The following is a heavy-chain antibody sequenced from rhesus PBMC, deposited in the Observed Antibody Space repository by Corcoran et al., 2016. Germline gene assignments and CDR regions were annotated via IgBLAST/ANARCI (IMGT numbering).Heavy chain of an antibody. Sequence: QVTLKESGPALVKPTQTLTLTCTFSGFYLTTSGMGVGWIRQPPEKALEWLALIYWDYGKRSSTSLKSRLTISKDTSKNQVVLTMTNMDPVDTATYYGARGVERLLHAFDFWGQGLRVTVSS. CDR2: IYWDYGK. CDR3: ARGVERLLHAFDF. CDR1: GFYLTTSGMG. V-gene: IGHV2-174*01. D-gene: IGHD3-28*01. J-gene: IGHJ3*01.